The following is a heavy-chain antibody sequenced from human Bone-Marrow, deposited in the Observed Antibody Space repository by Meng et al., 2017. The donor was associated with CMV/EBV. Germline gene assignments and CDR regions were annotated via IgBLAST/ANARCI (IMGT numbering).Heavy chain of an antibody. CDR1: GFTFSSYS. D-gene: IGHD5-12*01. CDR2: ISGSGGST. Sequence: GESLKISCAASGFTFSSYSMNWVRQAPGKGLEWVSAISGSGGSTYYADSVKGRFTISRDNSKNTLYLQMNSLRAEDTAVYYCARNSGYAYYYYYGMDVWGQGTTVTVSS. J-gene: IGHJ6*01. CDR3: ARNSGYAYYYYYGMDV. V-gene: IGHV3-23*01.